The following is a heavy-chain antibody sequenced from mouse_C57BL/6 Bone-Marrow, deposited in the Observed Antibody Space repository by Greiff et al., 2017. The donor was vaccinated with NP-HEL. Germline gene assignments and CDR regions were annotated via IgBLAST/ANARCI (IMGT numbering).Heavy chain of an antibody. Sequence: QVQLQQPGAELVKPGASVKVSCKASGYTFTSYWMHWVKQRPGQGLEWIGRIHPSDSDTTYNQKFKGKATLTVDKSSSTAYMQLSSLTSEDSAGDYCASYDYDEWGYAMDYWGQGTSVTVSS. CDR3: ASYDYDEWGYAMDY. CDR1: GYTFTSYW. D-gene: IGHD2-4*01. CDR2: IHPSDSDT. V-gene: IGHV1-74*01. J-gene: IGHJ4*01.